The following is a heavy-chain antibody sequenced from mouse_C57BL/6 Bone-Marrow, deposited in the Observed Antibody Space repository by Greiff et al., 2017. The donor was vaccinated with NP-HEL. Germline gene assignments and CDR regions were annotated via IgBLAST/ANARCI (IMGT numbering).Heavy chain of an antibody. CDR3: SVGKRYYAMDY. J-gene: IGHJ4*01. CDR1: GYSITSDY. V-gene: IGHV3-8*01. CDR2: ISYSGST. Sequence: EVQLQESGPGLAKPSQTLSFSCSVTGYSITSDYWNWIRQFPGNKLEYMGYISYSGSTYYNPSLKSRIAITRDTTKHKYYLQLNSVTTEDTATYYCSVGKRYYAMDYWGQGTTVTVSS.